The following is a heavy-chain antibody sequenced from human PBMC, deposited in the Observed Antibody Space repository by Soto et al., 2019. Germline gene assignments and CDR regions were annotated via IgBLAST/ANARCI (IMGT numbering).Heavy chain of an antibody. CDR2: INPNSGGT. Sequence: ASVKVSCKASGYTFTGYYMHWVRQAPGQGLEWMGWINPNSGGTNYAQKFQGWVTMTRDTSISTAYMELSRLRSDDTAVYYCARDRYSSSWPDAFDIWGQGTMVTVSS. V-gene: IGHV1-2*04. CDR1: GYTFTGYY. CDR3: ARDRYSSSWPDAFDI. J-gene: IGHJ3*02. D-gene: IGHD6-13*01.